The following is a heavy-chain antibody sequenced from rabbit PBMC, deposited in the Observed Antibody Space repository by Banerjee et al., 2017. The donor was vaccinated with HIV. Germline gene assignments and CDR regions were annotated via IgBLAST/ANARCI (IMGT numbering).Heavy chain of an antibody. CDR2: IETASSTSTYT. CDR1: GFSFSSSYY. CDR3: ARYYTNSGAGYDL. J-gene: IGHJ4*01. D-gene: IGHD1-1*01. Sequence: QEQLEESGGDLVKPGASLTLTCTASGFSFSSSYYMCWVRQAPGKGLEWIACIETASSTSTYTYYANWAKGRFTISKTSSTTVTLQMTSLTAADTATYFCARYYTNSGAGYDLWGPGTLVTVS. V-gene: IGHV1S45*01.